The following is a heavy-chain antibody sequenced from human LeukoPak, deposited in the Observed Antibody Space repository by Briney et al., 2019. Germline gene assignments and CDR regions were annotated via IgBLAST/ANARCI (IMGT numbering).Heavy chain of an antibody. Sequence: SVKVSCKASGGTFSSYAISWVRQAPGQGLEWMGRIIPIFGIANYAQKFQGRVTITADKSTSTAYMELSSLRSEDTAVYYCAGTYYYDSRGSYYFDYWGQGTLVTVSS. CDR3: AGTYYYDSRGSYYFDY. CDR2: IIPIFGIA. V-gene: IGHV1-69*04. CDR1: GGTFSSYA. J-gene: IGHJ4*02. D-gene: IGHD3-22*01.